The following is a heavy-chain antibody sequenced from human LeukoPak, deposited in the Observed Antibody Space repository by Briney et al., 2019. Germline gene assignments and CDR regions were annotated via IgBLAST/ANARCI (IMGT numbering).Heavy chain of an antibody. CDR1: GFTFDSYG. CDR2: IHRNGGAT. CDR3: TRDTRGGSSPARPV. J-gene: IGHJ4*02. V-gene: IGHV3-20*04. D-gene: IGHD2-2*01. Sequence: GGSLRLSCVASGFTFDSYGMSWVRQAPEKGLEWVSSIHRNGGATAYVDSVKGRFTISRDNAKNSLYLQMNSLEIEDTGTYYCTRDTRGGSSPARPVWGQGTLVSVTS.